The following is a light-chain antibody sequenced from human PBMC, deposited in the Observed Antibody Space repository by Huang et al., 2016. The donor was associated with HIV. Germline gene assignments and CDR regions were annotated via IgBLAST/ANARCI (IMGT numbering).Light chain of an antibody. CDR2: DAS. CDR1: QDIYNY. V-gene: IGKV1-33*01. Sequence: DIQMTQSPSSLSASVGDRVTITCQASQDIYNYLNWYQQKPGKAPKLLIHDASSLETGGPSRFSGSGSGTDFTFTISSLQPEDIATYYCQQYDNIPPWTFGQGTKVEIK. J-gene: IGKJ1*01. CDR3: QQYDNIPPWT.